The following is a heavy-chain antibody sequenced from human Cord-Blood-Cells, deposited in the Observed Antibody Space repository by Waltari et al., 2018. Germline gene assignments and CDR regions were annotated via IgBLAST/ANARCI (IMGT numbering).Heavy chain of an antibody. D-gene: IGHD2-15*01. Sequence: QVQLVQSGAAVKKPGPSGKVPCKAAGGTFSSYPNSSVRPPPGQGREWMGGIIPILGIANYAQKFQGRVTITADKSTSTAYMELSSLRSEDTAVYYCARDYVVVAALNWFDPWGQGTLVTVSS. J-gene: IGHJ5*02. CDR2: IIPILGIA. V-gene: IGHV1-69*10. CDR3: ARDYVVVAALNWFDP. CDR1: GGTFSSYP.